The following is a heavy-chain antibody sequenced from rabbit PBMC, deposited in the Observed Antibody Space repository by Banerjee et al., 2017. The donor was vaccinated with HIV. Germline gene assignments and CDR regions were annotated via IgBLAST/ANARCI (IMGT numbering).Heavy chain of an antibody. V-gene: IGHV1S45*01. Sequence: QEQLEESGGDLVKPEGFLTLTCTASGFFFSNKYVMCWVRQAPGKGLVWIGCIGTGSGSTYYASWANGRFTISKASSTTVTLQMASRTAADTVPYFCARNDFSSAWGAHWWGPGRLVTV. CDR2: IGTGSGST. CDR3: ARNDFSSAWGAHW. J-gene: IGHJ4*01. D-gene: IGHD4-1*01. CDR1: GFFFSNKYV.